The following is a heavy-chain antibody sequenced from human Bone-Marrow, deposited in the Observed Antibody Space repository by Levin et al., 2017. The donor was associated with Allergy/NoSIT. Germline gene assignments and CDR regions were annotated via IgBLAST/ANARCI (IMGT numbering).Heavy chain of an antibody. D-gene: IGHD3-10*01. CDR2: IYSSDNT. CDR3: ASRRSFMGPFVFDI. V-gene: IGHV3-53*01. J-gene: IGHJ3*02. CDR1: GFSVSGSY. Sequence: PGGSLRLSCAASGFSVSGSYMTWVRQAPGKGLEWVSIIYSSDNTHYEDSVKGRFTISRDNSKNTLYLQMNSLRVDDTAVYYCASRRSFMGPFVFDIWGQGTTVTVSS.